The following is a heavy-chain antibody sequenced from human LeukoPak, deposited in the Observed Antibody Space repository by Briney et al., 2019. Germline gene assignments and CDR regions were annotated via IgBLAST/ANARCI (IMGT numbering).Heavy chain of an antibody. CDR3: ARVLVVYYYMDV. CDR1: GRIFSDYY. D-gene: IGHD2-8*02. J-gene: IGHJ6*03. Sequence: GGSLRLFCIASGRIFSDYYMSWIRQAPGQGLEWVSTIKGTGLTTYYADSVKGRFTISRDNAKNSLYLQMNSLRAEDTAVYYCARVLVVYYYMDVWGKGTTVTVSS. CDR2: IKGTGLTT. V-gene: IGHV3-11*04.